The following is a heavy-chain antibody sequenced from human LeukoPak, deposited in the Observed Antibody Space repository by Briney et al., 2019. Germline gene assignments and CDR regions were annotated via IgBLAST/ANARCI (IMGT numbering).Heavy chain of an antibody. CDR1: GGSISSYY. CDR2: IYDSGST. V-gene: IGHV4-59*01. CDR3: ARDVEMSTVGSYFYAMDV. D-gene: IGHD5-24*01. Sequence: PSETLSLTCTVSGGSISSYYWSWIRQFPGRGLEWIGYIYDSGSTDYNPSLKSRATISFYTSKNQFSLRLSSVTAADTAVYFCARDVEMSTVGSYFYAMDVWGQGTTVTVSS. J-gene: IGHJ6*02.